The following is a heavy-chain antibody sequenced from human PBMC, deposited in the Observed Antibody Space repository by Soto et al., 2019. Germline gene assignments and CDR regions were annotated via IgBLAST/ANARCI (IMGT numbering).Heavy chain of an antibody. D-gene: IGHD6-13*01. Sequence: PWGSLRLSCAASGFTFSSCSMNWVRQAPGKGLEWVSSISSSSSYIYYAVSVRGRFTISRDNAKNSLYLQMNSLRAEDTAVYYCARDVGAAGTCWFDPWGQGTLVTVAS. J-gene: IGHJ5*02. CDR1: GFTFSSCS. CDR2: ISSSSSYI. CDR3: ARDVGAAGTCWFDP. V-gene: IGHV3-21*01.